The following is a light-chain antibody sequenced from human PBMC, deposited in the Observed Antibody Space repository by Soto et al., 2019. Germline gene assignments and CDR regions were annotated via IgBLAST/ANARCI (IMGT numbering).Light chain of an antibody. CDR3: SSYTISISYV. CDR2: DVT. V-gene: IGLV2-14*01. CDR1: SSDVGGYIY. Sequence: QSAKTQAASVSGSTEQSITISCTGTSSDVGGYIYVSWYQQHPGKAPKLMIYDVTSRPSGVSYRFSGSKSGNTASLTISGLQAEDEADYYCSSYTISISYVFRTGTKVTVL. J-gene: IGLJ1*01.